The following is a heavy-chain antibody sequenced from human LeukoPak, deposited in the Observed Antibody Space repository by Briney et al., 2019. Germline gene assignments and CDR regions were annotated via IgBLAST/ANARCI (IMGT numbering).Heavy chain of an antibody. V-gene: IGHV3-23*01. CDR3: ARPKRADDASDI. CDR2: ISGSGGST. J-gene: IGHJ3*02. Sequence: PGGSLRLSCAASGFTFSSHAMSWVRQAPGKGLEWVSAISGSGGSTYYADSVKGRFTISRDNSKNTLYLQMNSLRAEDTSVYYCARPKRADDASDIWGQGTMVTVSS. CDR1: GFTFSSHA.